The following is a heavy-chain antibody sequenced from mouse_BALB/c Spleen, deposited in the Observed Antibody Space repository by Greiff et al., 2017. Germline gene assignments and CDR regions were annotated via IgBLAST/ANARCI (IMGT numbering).Heavy chain of an antibody. Sequence: VQLQQSGAELVKPGASVKLSCTASGFNIKDTYMHWVKQRPEQGLEWIGRIDPANGNTKYDPKFQGKATITADPSSNTAYLQLSSLTSEDTAVYYCSRSGGYYYAMDYWGQGTSVTVSA. CDR3: SRSGGYYYAMDY. J-gene: IGHJ4*01. D-gene: IGHD1-2*01. CDR1: GFNIKDTY. V-gene: IGHV14-3*02. CDR2: IDPANGNT.